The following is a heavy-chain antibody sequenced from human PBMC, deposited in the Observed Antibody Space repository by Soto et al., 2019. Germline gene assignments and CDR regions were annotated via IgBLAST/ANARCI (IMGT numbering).Heavy chain of an antibody. D-gene: IGHD2-15*01. CDR3: TTPPLYCSGGSCNNYYYYYGMDV. V-gene: IGHV3-15*01. J-gene: IGHJ6*02. Sequence: PGGSLRLSCAASGFTFSNAWMSWVRQAPGKGLEWVGRIKSKTDGGTTDYAAPVKGRFTISRDDSKNTLYLQMNSLKTEDTAVYYCTTPPLYCSGGSCNNYYYYYGMDVWGQGTTVTVSS. CDR1: GFTFSNAW. CDR2: IKSKTDGGTT.